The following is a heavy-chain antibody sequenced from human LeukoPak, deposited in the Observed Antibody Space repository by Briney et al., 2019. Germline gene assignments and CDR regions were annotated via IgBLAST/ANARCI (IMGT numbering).Heavy chain of an antibody. V-gene: IGHV3-23*01. D-gene: IGHD5-12*01. CDR3: ARRHIGGTVRCYGMDV. J-gene: IGHJ6*02. Sequence: GGSLRLSCAPSGCSFSRYAMSWVRQAPGKGLEWVSAISGSGGSTYYADSVKGRFTISRDNSKNTLYLQMNSLRAEATALYCCARRHIGGTVRCYGMDVWGQGTTVTVSS. CDR1: GCSFSRYA. CDR2: ISGSGGST.